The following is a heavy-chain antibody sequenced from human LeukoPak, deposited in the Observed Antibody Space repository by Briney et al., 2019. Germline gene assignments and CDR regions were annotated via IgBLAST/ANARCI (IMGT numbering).Heavy chain of an antibody. D-gene: IGHD6-13*01. CDR2: INPNRGGT. V-gene: IGHV1-2*04. J-gene: IGHJ4*02. CDR1: GYTFTGYY. Sequence: GASVKVSFKASGYTFTGYYMHWVRQAPGQGLDWMGLINPNRGGTNYAQKFQGWVTMTRDTSISTAYMELSRLRSDDTAVYYCARERRVSSSSWAIFDYWGQGTLVTVSS. CDR3: ARERRVSSSSWAIFDY.